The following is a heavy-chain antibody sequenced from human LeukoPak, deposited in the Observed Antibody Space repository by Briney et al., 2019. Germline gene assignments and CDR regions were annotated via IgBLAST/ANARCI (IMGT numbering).Heavy chain of an antibody. CDR3: ATYGPAALNWFDP. CDR2: MNPNSGDT. V-gene: IGHV1-8*01. Sequence: GASVKVSCKASGYTFTNYDINWVRQATGQGLEWMGWMNPNSGDTGYVQKFQGRVTMTRDTSTGTAYMELSSLRSEDTAIYYCATYGPAALNWFDPWGQGTLVTVSS. J-gene: IGHJ5*02. D-gene: IGHD2-2*01. CDR1: GYTFTNYD.